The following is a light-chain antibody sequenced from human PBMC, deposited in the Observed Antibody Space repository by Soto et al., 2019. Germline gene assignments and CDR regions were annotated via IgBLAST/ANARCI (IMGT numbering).Light chain of an antibody. Sequence: DIVMTQSPDSLSESLGERDTINCKSSQTVLYSSNYLAWYQQKPGQPPKLLIYWASTRESGVPDRFSGSGSGTDFTLTISSLQAEDVAVYYCQQYYTTPVTFGQGTKVEIK. CDR1: QTVLYSSNY. CDR2: WAS. CDR3: QQYYTTPVT. J-gene: IGKJ1*01. V-gene: IGKV4-1*01.